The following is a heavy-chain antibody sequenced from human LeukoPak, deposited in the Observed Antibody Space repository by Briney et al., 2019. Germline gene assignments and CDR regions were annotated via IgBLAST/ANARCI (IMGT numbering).Heavy chain of an antibody. CDR1: GVSISSNY. CDR3: ARSTGGWSYFDH. Sequence: SETLSLTCTVSGVSISSNYWSWIRQPPGKGLEWIGYIYDSGTTDYNPSLKSRATISEDVSKNQFSLKVRSVTAADTAVYYCARSTGGWSYFDHWGQGILVTVSS. CDR2: IYDSGTT. V-gene: IGHV4-59*01. D-gene: IGHD6-19*01. J-gene: IGHJ4*02.